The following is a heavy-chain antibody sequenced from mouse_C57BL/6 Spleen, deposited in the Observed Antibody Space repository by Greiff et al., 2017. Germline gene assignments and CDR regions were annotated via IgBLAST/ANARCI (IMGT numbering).Heavy chain of an antibody. CDR1: GFSLTSYG. CDR2: IWSGGST. D-gene: IGHD4-1*01. J-gene: IGHJ1*03. CDR3: ARMGLPWYFDV. V-gene: IGHV2-2*01. Sequence: VQLVESGPGLVQPSQSLSITCTVSGFSLTSYGVHWVRQSPGKGLEWLGVIWSGGSTDYNAAFISRLSISKDNSKSQVFFKMNSLQADDTAIYYCARMGLPWYFDVWGTGTTVTVSS.